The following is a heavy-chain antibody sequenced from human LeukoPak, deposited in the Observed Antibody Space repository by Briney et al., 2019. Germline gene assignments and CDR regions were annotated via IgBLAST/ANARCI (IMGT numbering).Heavy chain of an antibody. D-gene: IGHD3-9*01. CDR2: IYPGDSDT. CDR3: ARHRGPSYDILTGYYTDY. Sequence: AGESLKISCKGSGYSFTGYWIGWVRQMPGKGLEWMGIIYPGDSDTRYSPSFQGQVTISADKSISTAYLQWSSLKASDTAMYYCARHRGPSYDILTGYYTDYWGQGTLVTVSS. CDR1: GYSFTGYW. V-gene: IGHV5-51*01. J-gene: IGHJ4*02.